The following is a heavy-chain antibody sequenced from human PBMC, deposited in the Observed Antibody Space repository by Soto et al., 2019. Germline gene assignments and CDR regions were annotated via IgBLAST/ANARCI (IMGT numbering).Heavy chain of an antibody. V-gene: IGHV4-61*01. D-gene: IGHD3-10*01. CDR2: IYYSGST. J-gene: IGHJ5*02. Sequence: SETLSLTCTVSGGSVSSGSYYWSWIRQPPGKGLEWIGYIYYSGSTNYNPSLKSRVTISVDTSKNQFSLKLSSVTAADTAVYYCARVRGYYGSGSYYKAGWFDPWGQGTLVTVSS. CDR3: ARVRGYYGSGSYYKAGWFDP. CDR1: GGSVSSGSYY.